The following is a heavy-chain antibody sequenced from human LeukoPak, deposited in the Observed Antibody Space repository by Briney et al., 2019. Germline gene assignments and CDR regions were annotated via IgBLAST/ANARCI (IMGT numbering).Heavy chain of an antibody. J-gene: IGHJ4*02. V-gene: IGHV1-69*02. CDR3: ARAHGTHSSGYYDY. CDR1: GGTFSSYI. Sequence: SVKVSCKASGGTFSSYIISWVRQAPGQGLEWMGRIIPILGIANYEQKFQGRVTITADKSTSTAYMELSSLRSEDTAVYYCARAHGTHSSGYYDYWGQGTLVTVSS. D-gene: IGHD3-22*01. CDR2: IIPILGIA.